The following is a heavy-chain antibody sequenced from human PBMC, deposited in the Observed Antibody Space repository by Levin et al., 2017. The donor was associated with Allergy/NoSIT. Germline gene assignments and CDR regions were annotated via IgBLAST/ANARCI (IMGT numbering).Heavy chain of an antibody. CDR1: GGSVSSGSYY. Sequence: SQTLSLTCTVSGGSVSSGSYYWRWIRQPPGKGLEWIGDIYYSGSTNYNPPLKSRVTISVDTSKNQFSLKLSSVTAADTAVYYCARDWGSTYGFDPWGQGTLVTVSS. CDR2: IYYSGST. V-gene: IGHV4-61*01. CDR3: ARDWGSTYGFDP. D-gene: IGHD2-15*01. J-gene: IGHJ5*02.